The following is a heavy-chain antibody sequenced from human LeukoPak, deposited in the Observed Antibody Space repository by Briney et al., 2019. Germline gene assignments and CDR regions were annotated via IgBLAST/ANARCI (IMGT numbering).Heavy chain of an antibody. CDR2: IGPSGNFI. J-gene: IGHJ6*03. V-gene: IGHV3-11*06. CDR3: ARDATTAAGWVYMDV. CDR1: GFTFSDSY. D-gene: IGHD6-13*01. Sequence: GGSLRLSCEASGFTFSDSYMSWLRQPPGKGLESISYIGPSGNFINYANSVKGRFTISRDNAKNSVYLQMNSLTAEDTALYYCARDATTAAGWVYMDVWGKGTTVTISS.